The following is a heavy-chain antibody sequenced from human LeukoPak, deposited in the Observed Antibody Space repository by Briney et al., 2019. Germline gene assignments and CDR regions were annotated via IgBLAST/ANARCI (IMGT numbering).Heavy chain of an antibody. V-gene: IGHV3-23*01. D-gene: IGHD6-19*01. Sequence: GGSLRLSCAASGFTFSSYAMSWVRRAPGKGLEWVSVISDGGGTTDYADSVKGRLTISRDNSKNTLYLQMNSLRAEDTAVYYCAKAYSSAWYSPFDYWGQGTLVTVSS. CDR1: GFTFSSYA. CDR2: ISDGGGTT. CDR3: AKAYSSAWYSPFDY. J-gene: IGHJ4*02.